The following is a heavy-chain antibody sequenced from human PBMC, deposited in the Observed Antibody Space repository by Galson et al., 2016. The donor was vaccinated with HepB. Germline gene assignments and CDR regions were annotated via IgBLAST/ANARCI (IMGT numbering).Heavy chain of an antibody. D-gene: IGHD3-22*01. V-gene: IGHV3-64*01. CDR1: GFTFSSYA. Sequence: SLRLSCAASGFTFSSYAMHWVRQAPGKGLEYVSAISSNGGSTYYANSVKGRFTISRDNSKNTLYLQMGSLRAEDMAVYYCAREGSYESSPFFDYWGQGTLVTVSS. CDR2: ISSNGGST. J-gene: IGHJ4*02. CDR3: AREGSYESSPFFDY.